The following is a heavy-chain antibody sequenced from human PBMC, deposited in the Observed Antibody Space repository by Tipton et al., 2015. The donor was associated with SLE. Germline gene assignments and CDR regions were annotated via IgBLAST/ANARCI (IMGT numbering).Heavy chain of an antibody. Sequence: LRLSCTVSGGSISSGAYYWNWIRQHPGKGLESIGFIYHSGSINYNPSLKSRVTISVDTSKSQFSLKVNSVTAADTAVYYCARDSGGSDVWGQGTTVTVSS. CDR3: ARDSGGSDV. J-gene: IGHJ6*02. D-gene: IGHD3-10*01. CDR2: IYHSGSI. V-gene: IGHV4-31*03. CDR1: GGSISSGAYY.